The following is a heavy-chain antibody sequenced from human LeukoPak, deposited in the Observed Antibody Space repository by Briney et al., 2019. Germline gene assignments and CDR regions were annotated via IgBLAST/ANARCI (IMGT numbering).Heavy chain of an antibody. J-gene: IGHJ6*02. CDR2: ISWNSGSI. CDR3: AKGLRPNYYYGMDV. CDR1: GFTFGDYA. Sequence: GGSLRLSCAASGFTFGDYAMPWVRQAPGKGLEWVSGISWNSGSIGYADSVKGRFTISRDNAKNSLYLQMNSLRAEDTALYYCAKGLRPNYYYGMDVRGQGTTVTVSS. V-gene: IGHV3-9*01.